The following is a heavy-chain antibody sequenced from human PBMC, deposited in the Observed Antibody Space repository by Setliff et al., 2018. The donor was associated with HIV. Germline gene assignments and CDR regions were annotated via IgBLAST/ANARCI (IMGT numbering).Heavy chain of an antibody. V-gene: IGHV4-39*07. Sequence: PSETLSLTCIVSGVSTISSSSSYYWGWIRQPPGKGLEWIADISHNGKINYNPPLGRRLTVSVVTSKNQFSLTMTSVTAADTAVYFCARGQLVSPGPPMHYMDVWGKGISVTVSS. J-gene: IGHJ6*03. CDR1: GVSTISSSSSYY. CDR2: ISHNGKI. CDR3: ARGQLVSPGPPMHYMDV.